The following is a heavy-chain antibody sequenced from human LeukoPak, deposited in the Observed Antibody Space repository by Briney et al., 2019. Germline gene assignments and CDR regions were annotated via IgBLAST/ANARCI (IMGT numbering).Heavy chain of an antibody. CDR2: IYYSGST. Sequence: PSETLSPTCTVSGGSISSYYWSWIRQPPGKGLEWIGYIYYSGSTNYNPSLKSRVTISVDTSKNQFSLKLSSVTAADTAVYYCARGYYDSSGYYPFDYWGQGTLVTVSS. V-gene: IGHV4-59*01. D-gene: IGHD3-22*01. CDR1: GGSISSYY. CDR3: ARGYYDSSGYYPFDY. J-gene: IGHJ4*02.